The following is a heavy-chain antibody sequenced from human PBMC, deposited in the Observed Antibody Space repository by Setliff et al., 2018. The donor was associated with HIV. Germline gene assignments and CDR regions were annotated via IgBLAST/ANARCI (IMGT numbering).Heavy chain of an antibody. V-gene: IGHV4-39*01. D-gene: IGHD2-21*02. Sequence: PSATLSPTCSVSGGSINSDNYYWGWIRQAPGKGLEWIGSIYYSGTTYYNPSLRCRVTISVDRSRNQFSLTLNSVTAADTATYYCASRGIVVVTMSMPDEFFVHWGHGTLVTVSS. CDR3: ASRGIVVVTMSMPDEFFVH. CDR2: IYYSGTT. J-gene: IGHJ1*01. CDR1: GGSINSDNYY.